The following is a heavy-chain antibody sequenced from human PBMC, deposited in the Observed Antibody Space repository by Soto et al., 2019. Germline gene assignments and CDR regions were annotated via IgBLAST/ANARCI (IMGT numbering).Heavy chain of an antibody. V-gene: IGHV4-38-2*01. J-gene: IGHJ4*02. Sequence: SDTLSLTCAVSGYSIRSAFYWGWIRQPPGKGREWIASINHSGGTYHNPSINSRATVSVNTSKNQFSLKLSSVTAADTAVYYGAIYYYDSSGYYFREYYFDCWGQGTLVTVSS. CDR1: GYSIRSAFY. CDR2: INHSGGT. CDR3: AIYYYDSSGYYFREYYFDC. D-gene: IGHD3-22*01.